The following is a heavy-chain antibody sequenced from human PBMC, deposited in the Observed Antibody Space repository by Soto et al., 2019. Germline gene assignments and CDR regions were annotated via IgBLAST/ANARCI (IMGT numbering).Heavy chain of an antibody. Sequence: QVQLVESGGGVVQPGRSLRLSCAASGFSFSSYGMKWVRQAPVKGLEWVAVISFDGSNRYYADSVKGQFTISRDNSMNTLYLQMNSLGLEDTAMYYCAKDQIGVGATFSYWGQGTLVTVSS. J-gene: IGHJ4*02. V-gene: IGHV3-30*18. D-gene: IGHD1-26*01. CDR1: GFSFSSYG. CDR2: ISFDGSNR. CDR3: AKDQIGVGATFSY.